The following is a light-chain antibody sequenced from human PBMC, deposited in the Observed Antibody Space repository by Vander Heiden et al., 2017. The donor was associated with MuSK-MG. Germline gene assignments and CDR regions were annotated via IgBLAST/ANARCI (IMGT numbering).Light chain of an antibody. V-gene: IGLV1-51*01. J-gene: IGLJ2*01. CDR2: DNN. CDR3: GTWDSSLSAVV. Sequence: QSGLTQPPSVSAAPGQKVTISCSGSSSNIGNNYVSWYQQLPGTAPKLLIYDNNKRPSGISDRFSGSKSGTSATLGITGLQTGDEADYYCGTWDSSLSAVVFGGGTKLTVL. CDR1: SSNIGNNY.